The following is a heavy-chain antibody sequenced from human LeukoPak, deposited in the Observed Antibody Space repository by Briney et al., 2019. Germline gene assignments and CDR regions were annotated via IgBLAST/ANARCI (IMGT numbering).Heavy chain of an antibody. J-gene: IGHJ5*02. D-gene: IGHD3-10*01. CDR1: GYVFTAYY. CDR3: ARERPTLLTRIRGIATAPDH. Sequence: ASVKLSCKTSGYVFTAYYIHWVRQAPVQGLEWLGFVKPDTGATNSSQQLQGRVSMTSDASGTTAYMELSVLTSDDTALYFCARERPTLLTRIRGIATAPDHWGQGTLVTVSS. V-gene: IGHV1-2*02. CDR2: VKPDTGAT.